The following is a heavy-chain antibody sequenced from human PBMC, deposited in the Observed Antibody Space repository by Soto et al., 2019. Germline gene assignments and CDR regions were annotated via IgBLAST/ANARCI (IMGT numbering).Heavy chain of an antibody. CDR2: INHRGSS. CDR3: ARRKRGFGELKGLFHP. V-gene: IGHV4-34*01. Sequence: EPLSLTCAGSGGSLTDYFWTWIRQPPGKGLEWIGEINHRGSSNENPSLKSRVTMSVDTSTNEFSLQLTSVIAADTAVYYCARRKRGFGELKGLFHPWGQGILVTVSS. J-gene: IGHJ5*02. CDR1: GGSLTDYF. D-gene: IGHD3-10*01.